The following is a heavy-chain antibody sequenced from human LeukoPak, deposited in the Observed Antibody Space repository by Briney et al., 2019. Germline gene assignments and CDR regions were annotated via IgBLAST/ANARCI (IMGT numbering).Heavy chain of an antibody. CDR2: SSGYSDNK. D-gene: IGHD3-10*01. V-gene: IGHV1-18*01. CDR3: ARDSFTMVRGMSPDY. J-gene: IGHJ4*01. CDR1: GYTFISYG. Sequence: VSVKVSCKSYGYTFISYGITWVRQTPGQGLEWMGWSSGYSDNKYYAQKFQGRITMTTETSTNTAYMELRSLRSDDTARYYCARDSFTMVRGMSPDYWGHGTLVTVSS.